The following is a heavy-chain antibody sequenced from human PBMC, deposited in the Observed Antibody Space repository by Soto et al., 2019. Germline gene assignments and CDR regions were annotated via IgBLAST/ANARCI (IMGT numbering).Heavy chain of an antibody. J-gene: IGHJ5*02. D-gene: IGHD2-21*02. CDR2: ITSDGKSK. Sequence: VHLVESGGGLVQPGGSLRLSCAASGFNFSNHWMHWVRQRPAEGLVWVSRITSDGKSKAYAESVKGRFAISRDNAKNTLYLQMNGLTAEDTAVYYCARESGDWPLNWFDPWCQGTLVTVSS. CDR1: GFNFSNHW. V-gene: IGHV3-74*01. CDR3: ARESGDWPLNWFDP.